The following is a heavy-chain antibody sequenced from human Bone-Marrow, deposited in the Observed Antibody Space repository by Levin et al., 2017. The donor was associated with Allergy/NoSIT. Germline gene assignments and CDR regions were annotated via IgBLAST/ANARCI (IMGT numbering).Heavy chain of an antibody. CDR3: ARPRQGLLREYYYSMDV. Sequence: VASVKVSCRPSGGTFSSSAVSWVRQAPGQGLEWMGGIIPIYNTVNYAQRFQGRVTITADESTDTAYMEVSSLTAEDTAVYYCARPRQGLLREYYYSMDVWGQGTAVTVSS. V-gene: IGHV1-69*13. CDR1: GGTFSSSA. CDR2: IIPIYNTV. J-gene: IGHJ6*02. D-gene: IGHD6-19*01.